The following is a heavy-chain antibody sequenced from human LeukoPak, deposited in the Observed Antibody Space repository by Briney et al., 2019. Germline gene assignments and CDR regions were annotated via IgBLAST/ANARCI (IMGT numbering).Heavy chain of an antibody. V-gene: IGHV3-23*01. CDR2: ISDTGNT. D-gene: IGHD2-15*01. J-gene: IGHJ4*02. Sequence: GGSLRLSCAASGFTLSSYAMSWVRQAPGKGLEGVSAISDTGNTYHSDSVKGRFTISRDSSKNTLFLQMNRLRPEDAAVYYCAKAPVTTCRGAFCYPFDYWGLGTLVTVSS. CDR1: GFTLSSYA. CDR3: AKAPVTTCRGAFCYPFDY.